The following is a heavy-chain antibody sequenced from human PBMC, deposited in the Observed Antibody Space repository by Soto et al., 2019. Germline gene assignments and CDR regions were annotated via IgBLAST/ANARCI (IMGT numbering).Heavy chain of an antibody. J-gene: IGHJ4*02. CDR1: GYTLTELS. D-gene: IGHD6-19*01. V-gene: IGHV1-24*01. Sequence: EASVKVSCKVSGYTLTELSMHWVRQAPGKGLEWMGGFDPEDGETIYAQKFQGRVTMTEDTSTDTAYMELSSLRSEDTAVYYCATVGYSSGWLIDYWGQGTLVTVSS. CDR2: FDPEDGET. CDR3: ATVGYSSGWLIDY.